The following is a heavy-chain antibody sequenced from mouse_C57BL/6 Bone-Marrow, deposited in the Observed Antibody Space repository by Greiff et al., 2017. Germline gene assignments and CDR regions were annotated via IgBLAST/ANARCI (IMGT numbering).Heavy chain of an antibody. V-gene: IGHV1-4*01. D-gene: IGHD2-4*01. CDR2: INPSSGYT. J-gene: IGHJ4*01. Sequence: QVQLKESGAELARPGASVKMSCKASGYTFTSYTMHWVKQRPGQGLEWIGYINPSSGYTKYNQKFKDKATLTADKSSSTAYMQLRSLTSEDSAVYYCARLLYYYDDGYYAKCYWGQGASVTVAS. CDR1: GYTFTSYT. CDR3: ARLLYYYDDGYYAKCY.